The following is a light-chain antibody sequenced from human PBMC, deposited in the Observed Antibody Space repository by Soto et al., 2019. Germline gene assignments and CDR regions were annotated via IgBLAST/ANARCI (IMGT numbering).Light chain of an antibody. Sequence: DIQMTQSPSSLSASVGDRVTITCQASQDISTYLNWYQQKPGKAPKLLIYDASNLETGVPSRFRGSGSGTDFSFVISSLQPEDIATYYCQQYGSLPPLTFGGGTKVEMK. CDR3: QQYGSLPPLT. V-gene: IGKV1-33*01. CDR2: DAS. CDR1: QDISTY. J-gene: IGKJ4*01.